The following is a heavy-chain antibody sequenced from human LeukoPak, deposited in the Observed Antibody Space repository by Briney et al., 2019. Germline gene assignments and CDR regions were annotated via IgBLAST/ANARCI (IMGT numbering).Heavy chain of an antibody. D-gene: IGHD3-3*01. J-gene: IGHJ4*02. CDR2: MNPNSGNT. CDR3: ARAEGRYDFWSGYSIPYYFDY. V-gene: IGHV1-8*03. CDR1: GYTFTSYD. Sequence: ASVKVSCKASGYTFTSYDINWVRQATGQGLEWMGWMNPNSGNTGYAQKFQGRVTITRNTSISTAYVELSSLRSEDTAVYYCARAEGRYDFWSGYSIPYYFDYWGQGTLVTVSS.